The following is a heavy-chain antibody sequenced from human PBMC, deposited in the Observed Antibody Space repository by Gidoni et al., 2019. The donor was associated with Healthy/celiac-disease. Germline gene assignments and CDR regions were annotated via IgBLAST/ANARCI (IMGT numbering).Heavy chain of an antibody. D-gene: IGHD6-6*01. CDR1: GYSFTSYW. V-gene: IGHV5-10-1*01. CDR3: ATPEDSSSSPHGRTYSYYYMDV. CDR2: IDPSDSYT. Sequence: EVQLVQSVAEVKKPGESLRISRQGSGYSFTSYWASWGRQMPGKGLEWMGRIDPSDSYTNCSPSFQGHVTISADQSSSTAFLLWSCLKASATAMCYCATPEDSSSSPHGRTYSYYYMDVWGKGTTVTVSS. J-gene: IGHJ6*03.